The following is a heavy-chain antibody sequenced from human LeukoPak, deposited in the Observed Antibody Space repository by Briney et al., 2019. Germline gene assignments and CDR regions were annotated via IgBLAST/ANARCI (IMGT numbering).Heavy chain of an antibody. D-gene: IGHD4-17*01. CDR2: MNPNSGNT. Sequence: GASVRVSCKASGYTFTSYDINWVRQAPGQGLEWMGWMNPNSGNTDYAQKLQGRVTMTRNTSISTAYMELSSLRSEDTAVYYCARGGYGDYVAFDYWGQGTLVTVSS. CDR1: GYTFTSYD. J-gene: IGHJ4*02. CDR3: ARGGYGDYVAFDY. V-gene: IGHV1-8*01.